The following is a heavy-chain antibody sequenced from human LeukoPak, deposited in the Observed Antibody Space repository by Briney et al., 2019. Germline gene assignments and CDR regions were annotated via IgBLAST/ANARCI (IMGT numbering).Heavy chain of an antibody. CDR2: FDPKDGET. V-gene: IGHV1-24*01. D-gene: IGHD3-10*01. J-gene: IGHJ4*02. CDR3: AIDEIMVRGVWNY. Sequence: ASVKVSCKVSGYTLTELSMHWVRQAPGKGLEWMGGFDPKDGETIYAQKFQGRGTMTEDTSTDTAYMELGSLRSEDTAVYYGAIDEIMVRGVWNYWGQGSLVTVSA. CDR1: GYTLTELS.